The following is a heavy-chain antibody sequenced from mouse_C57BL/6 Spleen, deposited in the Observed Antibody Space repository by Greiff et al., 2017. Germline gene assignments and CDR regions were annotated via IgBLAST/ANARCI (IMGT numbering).Heavy chain of an antibody. V-gene: IGHV1-55*01. Sequence: QVQLKQSGAELVKPGASVKMSCKASGYTFTSYWITWVKQRPGQGLEWIGDIYPGSGSTNYNEKFKSKATLTVDTSSSTAYMQLSSLTSEDSAVYYCAGITTVVATDGYFDVWGTGTTVTVSS. D-gene: IGHD1-1*01. J-gene: IGHJ1*03. CDR2: IYPGSGST. CDR1: GYTFTSYW. CDR3: AGITTVVATDGYFDV.